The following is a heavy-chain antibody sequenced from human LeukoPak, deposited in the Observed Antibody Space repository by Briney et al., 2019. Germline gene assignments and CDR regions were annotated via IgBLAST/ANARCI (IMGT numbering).Heavy chain of an antibody. D-gene: IGHD2-2*02. V-gene: IGHV3-23*01. CDR1: GFTFSSYA. CDR3: ARDGTHCSSTSCYKGSGAFDI. J-gene: IGHJ3*02. CDR2: ISGSGGST. Sequence: PGGSLRLSCAASGFTFSSYAMSWVRQAPGKGLEWVSAISGSGGSTYYADSVKGRFTISRDNSKNTLYLQMNSLRAEDTAVYYCARDGTHCSSTSCYKGSGAFDIWGQGTMVTVSS.